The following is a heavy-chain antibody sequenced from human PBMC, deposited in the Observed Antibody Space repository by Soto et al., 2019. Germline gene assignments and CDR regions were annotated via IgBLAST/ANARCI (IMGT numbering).Heavy chain of an antibody. D-gene: IGHD2-2*01. CDR2: ISSSSSTI. CDR1: GFTFSSYS. Sequence: GGSLRLSCAASGFTFSSYSMNWVRQAPGKGLEWVSYISSSSSTIYYADSVKGRFTISRDNAKNSLYLQMNSLRAEDTAVYYCARDSHCSSTSCYGSHYFDYWGQGTLVTVSS. V-gene: IGHV3-48*01. CDR3: ARDSHCSSTSCYGSHYFDY. J-gene: IGHJ4*02.